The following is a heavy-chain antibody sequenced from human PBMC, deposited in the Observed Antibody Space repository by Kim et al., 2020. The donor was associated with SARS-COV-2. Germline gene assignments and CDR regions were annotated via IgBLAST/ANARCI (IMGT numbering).Heavy chain of an antibody. D-gene: IGHD1-26*01. J-gene: IGHJ6*02. Sequence: APVKGRFTISREDSKNTLYLQMNSLKTEDTAVYYCTTGGSLYYYYGMDVWGQGTTVTVSS. CDR3: TTGGSLYYYYGMDV. V-gene: IGHV3-15*01.